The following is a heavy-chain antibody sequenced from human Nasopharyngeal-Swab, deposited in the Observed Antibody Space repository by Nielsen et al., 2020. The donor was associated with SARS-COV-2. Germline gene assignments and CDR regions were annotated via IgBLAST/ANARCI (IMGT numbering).Heavy chain of an antibody. Sequence: SVKVSCKASGGTFSSYAINWVRQAPGQGLEWMGGIIPIFGTANYAQKFQGRATITADESTSTVYMELSSLRSEDMAVYYCARGVVPAAMHGWFDPWGQGTLVTVSS. CDR3: ARGVVPAAMHGWFDP. CDR2: IIPIFGTA. CDR1: GGTFSSYA. V-gene: IGHV1-69*13. J-gene: IGHJ5*02. D-gene: IGHD2-2*01.